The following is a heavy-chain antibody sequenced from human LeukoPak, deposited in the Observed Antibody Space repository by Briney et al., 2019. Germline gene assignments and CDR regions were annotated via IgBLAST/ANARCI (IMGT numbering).Heavy chain of an antibody. CDR3: ARVEDRVVDH. Sequence: GGSLRLSCAASGFTFSSYAMHWVRQAPGKGLEWVAVISYDGSNKYYADSVKGRFTISGDNSKNTLYLQMNSLRAEDTAVYYCARVEDRVVDHWGQGTLVTVSS. CDR2: ISYDGSNK. V-gene: IGHV3-30*04. D-gene: IGHD3-22*01. J-gene: IGHJ4*02. CDR1: GFTFSSYA.